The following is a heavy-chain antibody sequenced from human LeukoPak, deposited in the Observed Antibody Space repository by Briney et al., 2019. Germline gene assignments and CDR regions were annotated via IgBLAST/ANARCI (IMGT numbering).Heavy chain of an antibody. D-gene: IGHD1-26*01. Sequence: GGSLRLSCAASGFTLSTYGVRWVRQAPGKGLEWVAVISSDGSNKFYADSVKGRFTISRDGSKNTLYLQMNSLRPEDTAVYYCAKGGEGGSHRYFEYWGQGTLVTVSS. CDR3: AKGGEGGSHRYFEY. J-gene: IGHJ4*02. CDR2: ISSDGSNK. V-gene: IGHV3-30*18. CDR1: GFTLSTYG.